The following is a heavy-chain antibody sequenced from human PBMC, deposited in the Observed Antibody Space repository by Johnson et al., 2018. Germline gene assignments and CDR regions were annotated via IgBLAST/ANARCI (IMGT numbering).Heavy chain of an antibody. Sequence: QVQLVESGGGVVQPGRSLRLSCAASGFTFSSYGMHWVRQAPGKGLAWVAVISYDGSNKYYADSVKGRFTISRDKSKNTLYLQMNSLRAEDTAVYYCAKDLVSSSVPYYYYCGMDVWGQGTTVTVSS. CDR1: GFTFSSYG. J-gene: IGHJ6*02. CDR2: ISYDGSNK. V-gene: IGHV3-30*18. CDR3: AKDLVSSSVPYYYYCGMDV. D-gene: IGHD6-6*01.